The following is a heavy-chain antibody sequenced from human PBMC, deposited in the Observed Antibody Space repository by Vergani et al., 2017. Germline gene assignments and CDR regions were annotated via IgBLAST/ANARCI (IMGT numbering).Heavy chain of an antibody. CDR1: GFTFSSYA. CDR3: AKDSYSNDEPARRFDY. V-gene: IGHV3-23*04. J-gene: IGHJ4*02. CDR2: ISGSGGST. Sequence: EVQLVESGGGLVQPGGSLRLSCAASGFTFSSYAMSWVRQAPGKGLEWVSAISGSGGSTYYADSVKGRFTISRDNSKNSLYLQMNSLRTEDTSLYYCAKDSYSNDEPARRFDYWGQGTLVTVSS. D-gene: IGHD4-11*01.